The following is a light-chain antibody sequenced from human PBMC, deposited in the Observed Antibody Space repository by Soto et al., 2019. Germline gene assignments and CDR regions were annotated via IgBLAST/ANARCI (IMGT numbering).Light chain of an antibody. CDR2: EAS. CDR1: QSVSSY. J-gene: IGKJ4*01. Sequence: EIVLTQSPATPSLSPGERATLSCRASQSVSSYLAWYQQKPGQAPRLLIYEASNRATGIPARFSGSGSGTDFTLTISSLEPEDFAVYYCQQRGNWPLTFGGGTKVEIK. CDR3: QQRGNWPLT. V-gene: IGKV3-11*01.